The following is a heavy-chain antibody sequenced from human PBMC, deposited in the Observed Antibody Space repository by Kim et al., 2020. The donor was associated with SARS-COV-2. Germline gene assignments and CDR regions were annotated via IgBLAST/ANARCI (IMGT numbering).Heavy chain of an antibody. CDR2: IFPGDSDT. CDR1: GFIFSDYW. Sequence: GASLQISCKGSGFIFSDYWIAWVRQMPGKGPEWMGLIFPGDSDTQYSPSFRGQVTFSVDKSTSSAYLQWSSLKASDTAMYYCVRHDSGNYRYFDSWGQGTLVTVSS. J-gene: IGHJ4*02. V-gene: IGHV5-51*01. CDR3: VRHDSGNYRYFDS. D-gene: IGHD6-19*01.